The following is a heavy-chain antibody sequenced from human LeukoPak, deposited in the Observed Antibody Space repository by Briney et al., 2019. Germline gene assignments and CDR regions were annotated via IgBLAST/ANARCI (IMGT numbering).Heavy chain of an antibody. J-gene: IGHJ5*02. CDR1: GYSFTSYG. CDR3: ARDGGWILLWGRDNWFDP. CDR2: ISTYNGNT. Sequence: ASVKVSCKASGYSFTSYGISWVRQAPGQGLEWMGWISTYNGNTNYAQKFQGRVTMTTDTSTSTAYMELRSLRSDDTAVYYCARDGGWILLWGRDNWFDPWGQGTLVTVSS. D-gene: IGHD5-18*01. V-gene: IGHV1-18*01.